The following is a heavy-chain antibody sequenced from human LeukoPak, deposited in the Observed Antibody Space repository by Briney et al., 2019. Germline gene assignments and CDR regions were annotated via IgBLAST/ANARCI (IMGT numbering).Heavy chain of an antibody. CDR1: GGSISSYY. D-gene: IGHD4-17*01. CDR3: ARADYGDYKTFDH. Sequence: SETLSLTCTVSGGSISSYYWSWIRQPPGKGLEWIGYIYYSGSTNYNPSLKSRVTISVDTSKNQFSLKLSSVTAADTAVYYCARADYGDYKTFDHWGQGTLVTVSS. J-gene: IGHJ4*02. V-gene: IGHV4-59*01. CDR2: IYYSGST.